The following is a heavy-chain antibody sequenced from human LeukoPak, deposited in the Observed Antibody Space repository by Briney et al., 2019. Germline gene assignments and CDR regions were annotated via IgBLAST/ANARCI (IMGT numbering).Heavy chain of an antibody. V-gene: IGHV3-30*03. CDR3: ARVQYGSGAPLDY. Sequence: GTSLRLSCAASGFTFSSYGMHWVRQAPGKGLEWVAVISSDGSLKYYPDSVRGRFTISRDNSKNTLYLQMNSLRAADTAVYYCARVQYGSGAPLDYWGQGTLVTVSS. J-gene: IGHJ4*02. CDR2: ISSDGSLK. CDR1: GFTFSSYG. D-gene: IGHD3-10*01.